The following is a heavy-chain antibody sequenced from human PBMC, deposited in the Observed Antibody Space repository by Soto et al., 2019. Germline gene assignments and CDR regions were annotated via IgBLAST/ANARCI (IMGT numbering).Heavy chain of an antibody. Sequence: QVQLVESGGGVVQPGRSLRLSCAASGFTFSNHAMHWVRQAPGKGLEWVAMISYDGSNKYYADSVKGRFTISRDNSKNTMSLQMTSLTAEDTAVYYCPRESAVTGWMLDYWGQGTLGTVSS. J-gene: IGHJ4*02. CDR2: ISYDGSNK. D-gene: IGHD4-17*01. CDR3: PRESAVTGWMLDY. CDR1: GFTFSNHA. V-gene: IGHV3-30-3*01.